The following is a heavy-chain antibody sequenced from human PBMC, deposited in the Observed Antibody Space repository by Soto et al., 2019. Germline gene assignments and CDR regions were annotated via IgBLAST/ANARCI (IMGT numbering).Heavy chain of an antibody. D-gene: IGHD6-6*01. Sequence: NPSETLSLTCTVSGGSISSGGYYWSWIRQHPGKGLEWIGYIYYSGSTYYNPSLKSRVTISVDTSKNQFSLKLSSVTAADTAVYYCARERGKSSIAARYRPHYYYYMDVWGKGTTVTVSS. J-gene: IGHJ6*03. CDR2: IYYSGST. V-gene: IGHV4-31*03. CDR1: GGSISSGGYY. CDR3: ARERGKSSIAARYRPHYYYYMDV.